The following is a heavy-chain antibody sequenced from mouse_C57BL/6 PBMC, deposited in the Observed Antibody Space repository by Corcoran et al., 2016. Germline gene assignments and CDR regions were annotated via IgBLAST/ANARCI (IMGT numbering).Heavy chain of an antibody. J-gene: IGHJ3*01. Sequence: EVQLQQSGPELVKPGASVKISCKASGYTFTDYYMNWVKQSHGKSLEWIGDINPNNGGTSYNQKFKGKATLTVDKSSSTAYMELRSLTSEDSAVYYCARSGSNYVFAYWGQGTLVTVSA. CDR3: ARSGSNYVFAY. D-gene: IGHD2-5*01. CDR1: GYTFTDYY. V-gene: IGHV1-26*01. CDR2: INPNNGGT.